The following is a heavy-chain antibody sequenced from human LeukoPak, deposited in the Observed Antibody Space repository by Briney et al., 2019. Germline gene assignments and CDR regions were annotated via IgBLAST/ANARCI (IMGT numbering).Heavy chain of an antibody. Sequence: GGSLRLSCAASGFTFSGSAMHWVRQTSGKGLEWVGYIRSKTHNYATLYAASVKGRFTISRDDSKNTAYLQMNSLRADDTAVYYCVRRYCSGGSCYSDNWGQGTLVTVSS. CDR2: IRSKTHNYAT. J-gene: IGHJ4*02. V-gene: IGHV3-73*01. CDR3: VRRYCSGGSCYSDN. D-gene: IGHD2-15*01. CDR1: GFTFSGSA.